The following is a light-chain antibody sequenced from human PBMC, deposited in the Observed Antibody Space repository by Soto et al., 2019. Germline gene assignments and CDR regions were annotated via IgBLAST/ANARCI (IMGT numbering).Light chain of an antibody. CDR3: QQYNSYSWT. V-gene: IGKV1-5*03. J-gene: IGKJ1*01. CDR2: KAS. Sequence: IRVTQSPATLSASVLYRVTITGRASQSISSWLAWYQQKPGKAPKLLIYKASSLESGVPSRFSGSGSGTEFTLTISSLQPDDFATYYCQQYNSYSWTFGQGTKVDIK. CDR1: QSISSW.